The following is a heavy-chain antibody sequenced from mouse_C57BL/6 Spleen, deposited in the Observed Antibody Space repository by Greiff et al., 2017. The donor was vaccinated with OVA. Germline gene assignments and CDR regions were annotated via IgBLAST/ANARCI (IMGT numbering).Heavy chain of an antibody. CDR1: GYAFTNYL. CDR2: INPGSGGT. Sequence: QVQLQQSGAELVRPGTSVKVSCKASGYAFTNYLIEWVKQRPGQGLEWIGVINPGSGGTNYNEKFKGKATLTADKSSSTAYMQLSSLTSEDSAVYFCARGYYGSSYGGYFDYWGQGTTLTVSS. J-gene: IGHJ2*01. V-gene: IGHV1-54*01. D-gene: IGHD1-1*01. CDR3: ARGYYGSSYGGYFDY.